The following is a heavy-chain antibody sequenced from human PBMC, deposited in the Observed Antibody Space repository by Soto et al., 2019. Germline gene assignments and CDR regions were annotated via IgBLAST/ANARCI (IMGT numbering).Heavy chain of an antibody. J-gene: IGHJ4*02. CDR3: ARVAGWDYGDYFHVAPYPALEG. CDR2: LYYSGST. D-gene: IGHD4-17*01. V-gene: IGHV4-39*01. Sequence: SETLSLTCTVSGGSISSSSYYWGWIRQHPGKGLEWIGSLYYSGSTYYNPSLKSRVTISVDTSKNQFSPKLSSVTAADTAVYYCARVAGWDYGDYFHVAPYPALEGWGQGTLVTVSS. CDR1: GGSISSSSYY.